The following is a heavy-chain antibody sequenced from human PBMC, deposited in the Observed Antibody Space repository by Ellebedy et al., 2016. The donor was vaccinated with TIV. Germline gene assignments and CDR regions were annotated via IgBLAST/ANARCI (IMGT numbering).Heavy chain of an antibody. D-gene: IGHD5-12*01. Sequence: GESLKISCAASRFTLSSYGLHWVRQAPGEGLEWVASLSHAGGNGYYADSVKGRFTISRDNSKNTLYLQMKSLRPEETAIYYCAREDVATTTYYYGMDVWGQGTAVAVAS. CDR3: AREDVATTTYYYGMDV. CDR1: RFTLSSYG. CDR2: LSHAGGNG. V-gene: IGHV3-30*05. J-gene: IGHJ6*02.